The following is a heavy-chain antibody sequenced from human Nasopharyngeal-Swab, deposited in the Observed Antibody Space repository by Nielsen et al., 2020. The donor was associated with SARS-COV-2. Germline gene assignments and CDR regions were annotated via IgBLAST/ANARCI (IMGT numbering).Heavy chain of an antibody. D-gene: IGHD3-10*01. Sequence: SETLSLTCTVSGGSISSGGYYWSWIRQHPGKGLEWIGYIYYSGSTYYNPSLKSRVTISVDTSGNQFSLKLSSVTAADTAVYYCARANGVRGVIVDYYYYMDVWGKGTTVTVSS. CDR2: IYYSGST. J-gene: IGHJ6*03. CDR3: ARANGVRGVIVDYYYYMDV. CDR1: GGSISSGGYY. V-gene: IGHV4-31*03.